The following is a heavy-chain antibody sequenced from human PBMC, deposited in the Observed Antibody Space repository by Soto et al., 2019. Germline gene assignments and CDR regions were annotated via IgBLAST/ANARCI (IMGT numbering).Heavy chain of an antibody. CDR3: ARSGDPVDYFYYYGMDV. CDR2: ISAYNGNT. Sequence: GASVKVSCKASGYTFTTYGISWVRQAPGQGLERMGWISAYNGNTNYALKFQGRVTMTTDTSTSTAYMELRSLRSDDTAVYYCARSGDPVDYFYYYGMDVWGQGTTVTVSS. J-gene: IGHJ6*02. V-gene: IGHV1-18*01. D-gene: IGHD4-17*01. CDR1: GYTFTTYG.